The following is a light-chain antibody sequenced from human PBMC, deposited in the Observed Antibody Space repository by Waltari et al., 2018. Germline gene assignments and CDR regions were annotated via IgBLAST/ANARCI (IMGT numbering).Light chain of an antibody. CDR2: KDN. CDR3: QSYDSRNVV. J-gene: IGLJ2*01. V-gene: IGLV6-57*02. Sequence: NFMLTQPPSVSESPGKTVTIYCPGSGGTVASNYVQWYRQRPGSPPTTVMYKDNRIPSGVPDRFSGSVDSSSNSASLRISGLQAEDEGDYYCQSYDSRNVVFGGGTRLTVL. CDR1: GGTVASNY.